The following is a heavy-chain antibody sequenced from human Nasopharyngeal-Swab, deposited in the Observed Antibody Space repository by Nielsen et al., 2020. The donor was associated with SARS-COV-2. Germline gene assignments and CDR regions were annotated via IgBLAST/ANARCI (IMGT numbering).Heavy chain of an antibody. CDR2: ISWNSGSI. D-gene: IGHD6-13*01. Sequence: SLKISCAASGFTFDDYAMHWVRQAPGKGLEWVSGISWNSGSIGCADSVKGRFTISRDNAKNSLYLQMNSLRAEDTALYYCASIAAAGDYYYYYMDVWGKGTTVTVSS. J-gene: IGHJ6*03. V-gene: IGHV3-9*01. CDR3: ASIAAAGDYYYYYMDV. CDR1: GFTFDDYA.